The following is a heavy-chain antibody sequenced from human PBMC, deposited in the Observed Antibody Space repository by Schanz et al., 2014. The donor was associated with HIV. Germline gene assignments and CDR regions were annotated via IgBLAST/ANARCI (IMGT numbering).Heavy chain of an antibody. CDR3: AREKTTLNWFDP. CDR2: ISTSNGNT. CDR1: GGSFSYYA. J-gene: IGHJ5*02. V-gene: IGHV1-18*01. Sequence: QVQLVQSGAEVKKPGSSVKVSCKASGGSFSYYAINWVRQAPGQGLEWMGWISTSNGNTNYAQKFQGRVTMTTDTSTSTAYMELRSLRSDDTAVYYCAREKTTLNWFDPWGQGTLVTVSS. D-gene: IGHD4-4*01.